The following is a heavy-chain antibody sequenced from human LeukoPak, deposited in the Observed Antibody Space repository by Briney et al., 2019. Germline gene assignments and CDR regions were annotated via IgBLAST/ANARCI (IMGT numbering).Heavy chain of an antibody. CDR3: ARDRPYFGSYLGRVDY. D-gene: IGHD1-26*01. V-gene: IGHV1-18*04. Sequence: ASVTVSCKASGYTFTTYGISWVRQAPGQGLEWMGWNSAYNGNTNYAQKVQDRVTMTTDPSTNTAYMELRSLRSDDTAMYYCARDRPYFGSYLGRVDYWGQGSLVIVSS. CDR1: GYTFTTYG. CDR2: NSAYNGNT. J-gene: IGHJ4*02.